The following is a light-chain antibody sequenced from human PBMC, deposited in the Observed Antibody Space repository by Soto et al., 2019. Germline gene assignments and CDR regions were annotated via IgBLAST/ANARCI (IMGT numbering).Light chain of an antibody. Sequence: DIKMTLSPSTLSASVVDTVTVTFLASQSVSGWLAWYQQKPGEAPKLLIYDASALPRGAPSRFSGSGSGTKFTLTIASLQPDDVATYYCQQYNSYFQTSGQGTKVDI. V-gene: IGKV1-5*01. CDR2: DAS. CDR3: QQYNSYFQT. CDR1: QSVSGW. J-gene: IGKJ1*01.